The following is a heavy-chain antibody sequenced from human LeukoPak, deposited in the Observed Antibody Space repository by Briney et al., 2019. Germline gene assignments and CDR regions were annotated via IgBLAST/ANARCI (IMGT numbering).Heavy chain of an antibody. J-gene: IGHJ4*02. CDR2: IFYSGST. D-gene: IGHD4-23*01. CDR3: AREKISTVAD. Sequence: SETLSLTCTVSGGSVSSGSYYWSWIRHPPGKGLEWIGNIFYSGSTNYNPSLKSRVTISVDTSKNQFSLRLSSVTAADTAVYYCAREKISTVADWGQGTLVSVSP. V-gene: IGHV4-61*01. CDR1: GGSVSSGSYY.